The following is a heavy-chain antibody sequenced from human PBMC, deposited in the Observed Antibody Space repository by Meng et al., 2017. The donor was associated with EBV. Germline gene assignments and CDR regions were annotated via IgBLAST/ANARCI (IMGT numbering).Heavy chain of an antibody. D-gene: IGHD6-13*01. CDR1: GYPFTGYY. J-gene: IGHJ5*02. Sequence: QVQRGRSGVEVKKPGASVKVSCKASGYPFTGYYMHWVRQAPGQGLEWMGRINPNSGGTNYAQKFQGRVTMTRDTSISTAYMELSRLRSDDTAVYYCAKGADLAAAGTFWFDPWGQGTLVTVSS. CDR2: INPNSGGT. CDR3: AKGADLAAAGTFWFDP. V-gene: IGHV1-2*06.